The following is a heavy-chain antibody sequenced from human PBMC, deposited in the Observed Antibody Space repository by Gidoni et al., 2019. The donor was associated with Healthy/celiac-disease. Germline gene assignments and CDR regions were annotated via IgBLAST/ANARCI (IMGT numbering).Heavy chain of an antibody. D-gene: IGHD6-13*01. CDR2: INPNSGGT. Sequence: QVQLVQSGAEVKKPGASVKVSCKASGYTFTGYYMHWVRQAPGQGLEWMGWINPNSGGTNYAQKFQGWVTMTRDTSISTAYMELSRLRSDDTAVYYCAREWGQQQLDPNYYGMDVWGQGTTVTVSS. J-gene: IGHJ6*02. CDR3: AREWGQQQLDPNYYGMDV. CDR1: GYTFTGYY. V-gene: IGHV1-2*04.